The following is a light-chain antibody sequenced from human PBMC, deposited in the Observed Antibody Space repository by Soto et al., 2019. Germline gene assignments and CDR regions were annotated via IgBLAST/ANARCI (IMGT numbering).Light chain of an antibody. CDR1: QSVSTY. CDR3: QQRSNWPPWT. V-gene: IGKV3-11*01. Sequence: EIVLTQSPATLSLSPGERATLSCRASQSVSTYLAWYQQKPGQAPRLLIYDASNRATGIPARFSASGSGTDFTLTISSLEPEYFAVYYCQQRSNWPPWTFGQGTKVEVK. CDR2: DAS. J-gene: IGKJ1*01.